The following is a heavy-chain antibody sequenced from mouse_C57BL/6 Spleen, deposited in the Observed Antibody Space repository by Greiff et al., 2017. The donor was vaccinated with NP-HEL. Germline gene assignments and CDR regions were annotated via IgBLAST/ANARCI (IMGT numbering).Heavy chain of an antibody. J-gene: IGHJ2*01. CDR2: IDPSDSYT. CDR3: ARLLPDY. Sequence: VQLQQPGAELVMPGASVKLSCKASGYTFTSYWMHWVKQRPGQGLEWIGEIDPSDSYTNYNQKFKGKSTLTVDKSSSTAYMQLSSLTSEGSAVYYCARLLPDYWGQGTTLTVSS. V-gene: IGHV1-69*01. D-gene: IGHD1-1*01. CDR1: GYTFTSYW.